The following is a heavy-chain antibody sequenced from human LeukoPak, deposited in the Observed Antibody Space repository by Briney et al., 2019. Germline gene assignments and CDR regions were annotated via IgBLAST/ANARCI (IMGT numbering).Heavy chain of an antibody. V-gene: IGHV3-30*03. CDR3: ARGRQVGATFFGY. D-gene: IGHD1-26*01. CDR1: GFTITTYS. CDR2: ISFDGNNK. J-gene: IGHJ4*02. Sequence: GGSLRLSCAASGFTITTYSMNWVRQAPGKGLEWVAVISFDGNNKYYADSVRGRFTISRDNSKNTLYLQMNSLRVEDTALYYCARGRQVGATFFGYWGQGTVVTVSS.